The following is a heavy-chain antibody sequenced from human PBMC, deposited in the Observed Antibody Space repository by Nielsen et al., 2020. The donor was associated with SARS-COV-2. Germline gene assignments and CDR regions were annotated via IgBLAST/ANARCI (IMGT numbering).Heavy chain of an antibody. J-gene: IGHJ4*02. CDR1: GFTFSSYA. CDR2: ISSNGGST. V-gene: IGHV3-64*04. D-gene: IGHD3-22*01. Sequence: GESLKISCAASGFTFSSYAMHWVRQAPGKGLEYVSAISSNGGSTYYADSVKGRFTISRDNAKNTLYLQMNSLRAEDTAVYYCARDLYYDSSGFDYWGQGTLVTVSS. CDR3: ARDLYYDSSGFDY.